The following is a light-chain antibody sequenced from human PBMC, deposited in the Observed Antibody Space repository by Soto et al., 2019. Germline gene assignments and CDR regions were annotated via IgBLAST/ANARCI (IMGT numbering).Light chain of an antibody. V-gene: IGKV3D-15*01. J-gene: IGKJ2*01. Sequence: EIVMTQSPATLSVSPGERATLSCRARQNVHTNLAWYQQKPGQAPRLLIYGASTRATGIAARFSGTGSGTQFTLTISSLQSGDFAVYYCQHYNGWPPYTFGQGTKLDIK. CDR1: QNVHTN. CDR2: GAS. CDR3: QHYNGWPPYT.